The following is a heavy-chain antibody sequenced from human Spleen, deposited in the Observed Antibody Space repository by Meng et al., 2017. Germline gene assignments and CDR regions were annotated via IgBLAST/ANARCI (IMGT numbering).Heavy chain of an antibody. D-gene: IGHD6-13*01. Sequence: SCIVSGGSITVSSHYWGWIRQHPGKGLEWIGYIYYSGSTYYNPSLKSLVTISVDTSKNQFSLKLSSVTAADTAVYYCARVPYSSSRQGAFDIWGQGTMVTVSS. V-gene: IGHV4-31*01. J-gene: IGHJ3*02. CDR3: ARVPYSSSRQGAFDI. CDR1: GGSITVSSHY. CDR2: IYYSGST.